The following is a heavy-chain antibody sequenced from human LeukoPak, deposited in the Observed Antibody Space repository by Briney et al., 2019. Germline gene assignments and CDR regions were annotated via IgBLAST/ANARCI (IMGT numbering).Heavy chain of an antibody. CDR2: ISSSGSSI. J-gene: IGHJ2*01. CDR3: ARRFDL. Sequence: PGGSLRLSCAASGFILSDYEMNWVRQAPGKGLEWISYISSSGSSIFYPDSVKGRFTISRDSAKNSLYLQMNSLRAEDTAVYYCARRFDLWGRGTLVTVSS. V-gene: IGHV3-48*03. CDR1: GFILSDYE.